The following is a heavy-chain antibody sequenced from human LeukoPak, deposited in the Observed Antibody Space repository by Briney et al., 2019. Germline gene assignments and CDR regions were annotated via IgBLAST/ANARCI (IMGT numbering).Heavy chain of an antibody. V-gene: IGHV3-74*01. D-gene: IGHD1-1*01. CDR1: GFTFSSYW. CDR3: ARCTTGRTFGSLREIKRSREIDY. CDR2: INTDGSST. Sequence: GGSLRLSCAASGFTFSSYWMHWVRQAPGKGLVWVSRINTDGSSTSSADSVKGRFTISRDNAKNTLYLQMNSLRAEDTAVYYCARCTTGRTFGSLREIKRSREIDYWGQGTLVTVSS. J-gene: IGHJ4*02.